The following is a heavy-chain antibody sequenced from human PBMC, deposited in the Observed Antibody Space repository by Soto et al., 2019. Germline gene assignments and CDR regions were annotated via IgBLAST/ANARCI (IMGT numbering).Heavy chain of an antibody. D-gene: IGHD3-10*01. Sequence: QVQLVQSGAEVKKPGSSVKVSCKASGGTFSSYAISWVRQAPGQGLEWMGGIIPIFGTANYAQKFQGRVTIAADESTSTAYMELSSLRSEDTAVYYCARGGPITMVRGVIIYFDYWVQGTLVTVSS. CDR1: GGTFSSYA. V-gene: IGHV1-69*01. CDR2: IIPIFGTA. CDR3: ARGGPITMVRGVIIYFDY. J-gene: IGHJ4*02.